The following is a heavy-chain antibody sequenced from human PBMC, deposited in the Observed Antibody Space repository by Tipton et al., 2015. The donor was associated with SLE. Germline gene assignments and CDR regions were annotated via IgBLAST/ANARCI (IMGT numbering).Heavy chain of an antibody. D-gene: IGHD3-10*01. CDR3: AKDSQTYYYGSGSYRDY. CDR2: IRIRTYGGTT. CDR1: GFSFGDYA. V-gene: IGHV3-49*03. J-gene: IGHJ4*02. Sequence: SLRLSCTASGFSFGDYAMSWFRQAPGKGLEWIGFIRIRTYGGTTQYAASVKGRFSISRDDSKNTLYLQMNSLKTEDTAVYYCAKDSQTYYYGSGSYRDYWGQGTLVTVSS.